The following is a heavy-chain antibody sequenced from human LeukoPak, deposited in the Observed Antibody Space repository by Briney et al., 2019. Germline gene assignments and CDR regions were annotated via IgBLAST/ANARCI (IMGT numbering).Heavy chain of an antibody. J-gene: IGHJ4*02. CDR1: GFTVSSND. CDR3: ARVVDHDYGDYYLDY. CDR2: IYSGGST. V-gene: IGHV3-53*01. D-gene: IGHD4-17*01. Sequence: GGSLKLSCAASGFTVSSNDVSWVRQAPGKGLECISVIYSGGSTDYADSVKGRLTISRDNSKNTLYLQMNSLRAEDTAVYYCARVVDHDYGDYYLDYWGQGTLVTVPS.